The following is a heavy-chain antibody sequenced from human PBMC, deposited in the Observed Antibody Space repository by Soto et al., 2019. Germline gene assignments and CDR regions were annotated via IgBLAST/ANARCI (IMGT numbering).Heavy chain of an antibody. CDR2: LNPYNGKT. Sequence: QVQLVQSGTEVKTPGASVKVSCKASGYTFTSHDINWVRQATGQGLEWMGWLNPYNGKTAYAQTFQGRVTMTWNATTCTVYLELSSLRSEDTAMYYCARVSSIAARRSFDSWGQGTLVTVSS. CDR1: GYTFTSHD. V-gene: IGHV1-8*01. J-gene: IGHJ4*02. D-gene: IGHD6-6*01. CDR3: ARVSSIAARRSFDS.